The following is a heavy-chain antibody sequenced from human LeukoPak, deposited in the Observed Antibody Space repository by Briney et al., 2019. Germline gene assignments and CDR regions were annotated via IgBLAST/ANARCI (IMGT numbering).Heavy chain of an antibody. Sequence: GGSLRLSCAASGFTFSSYAMNWVRQAPGKGLEWVSVISGSGGSTYYADSVKGRFTISRDNSKNTLYLQMNSLRAEDTAVYYCAKTLTYYYDSSGYHDAFDIWGQGTMVTVSS. CDR2: ISGSGGST. CDR1: GFTFSSYA. J-gene: IGHJ3*02. D-gene: IGHD3-22*01. V-gene: IGHV3-23*01. CDR3: AKTLTYYYDSSGYHDAFDI.